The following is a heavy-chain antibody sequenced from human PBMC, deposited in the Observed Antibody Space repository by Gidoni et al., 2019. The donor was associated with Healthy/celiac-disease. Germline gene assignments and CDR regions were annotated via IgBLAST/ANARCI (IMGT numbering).Heavy chain of an antibody. V-gene: IGHV3-23*01. CDR1: GFTFSSYA. Sequence: EVQLLESGGVLVQPGGSLRLSCAASGFTFSSYAMSRVRQAPGKGLEWVSAISGSGGSTSYADSVKGRFTISRDNSKNTLYLQMNSLKAEDTAVYYCAKDSDYCSGGSCYPPGAFDIWGQGTMVTVSS. J-gene: IGHJ3*02. CDR2: ISGSGGST. CDR3: AKDSDYCSGGSCYPPGAFDI. D-gene: IGHD2-15*01.